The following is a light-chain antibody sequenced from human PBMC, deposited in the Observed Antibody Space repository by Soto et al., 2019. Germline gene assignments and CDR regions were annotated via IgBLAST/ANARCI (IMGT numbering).Light chain of an antibody. V-gene: IGKV3-11*01. CDR1: QSISSY. J-gene: IGKJ4*01. CDR2: DAS. Sequence: EIVLTQSPATLSLSPGERATLSCRASQSISSYLVWYQHKPGQSPSLLIYDASNRATGIPARFSGSGSGTDFTLTSSSLEPEAFAVYYCQQRNDWPLTFGGGTKVEIK. CDR3: QQRNDWPLT.